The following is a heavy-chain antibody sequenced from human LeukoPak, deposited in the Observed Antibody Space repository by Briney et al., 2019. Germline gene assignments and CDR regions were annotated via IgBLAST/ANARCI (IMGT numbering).Heavy chain of an antibody. CDR2: INPNSGGT. Sequence: ASVKVSCKASGYTFTGYYMHWVRQAPGQGLEWMGWINPNSGGTNYAQKFQGRVTMARDTSISTAYMELSRLRSDDTAVYYCARDRGIQLWLLAGIWGQGTLVTVSS. CDR3: ARDRGIQLWLLAGI. J-gene: IGHJ4*02. V-gene: IGHV1-2*02. D-gene: IGHD5-18*01. CDR1: GYTFTGYY.